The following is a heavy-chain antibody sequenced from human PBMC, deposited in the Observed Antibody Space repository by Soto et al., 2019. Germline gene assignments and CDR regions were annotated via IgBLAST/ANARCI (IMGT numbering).Heavy chain of an antibody. CDR1: GGSISSSSYY. D-gene: IGHD6-6*01. Sequence: NPSETLSLTCTVSGGSISSSSYYWGWIRQPPGKGLEWIGSIYYSGSTYYNPSLKSRVTISVDTSKNQFSLKLSSVTAADTAVYYCARLDADSSSSEGDFDYWGQGTLVTVSS. CDR3: ARLDADSSSSEGDFDY. CDR2: IYYSGST. V-gene: IGHV4-39*01. J-gene: IGHJ4*02.